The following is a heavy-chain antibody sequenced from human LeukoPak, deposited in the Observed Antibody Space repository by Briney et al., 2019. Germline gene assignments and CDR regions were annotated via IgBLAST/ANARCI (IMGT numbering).Heavy chain of an antibody. CDR1: GFTFSNYA. CDR3: GREDRIVLGNDALDI. D-gene: IGHD2-8*01. J-gene: IGHJ3*02. Sequence: GGSLRLSCAASGFTFSNYAMNWVRQAPGKGLEWVSSISSGSTYIYYADSVKGRFTISRDNAKNSLYLQMNSLRAEDTAVYYCGREDRIVLGNDALDIWGQGTMVTVSS. V-gene: IGHV3-21*01. CDR2: ISSGSTYI.